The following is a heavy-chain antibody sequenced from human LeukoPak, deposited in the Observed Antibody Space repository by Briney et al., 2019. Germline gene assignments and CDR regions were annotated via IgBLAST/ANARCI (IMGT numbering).Heavy chain of an antibody. CDR3: TRGCSGGSCSRDAMDV. CDR1: GYSFSSDW. D-gene: IGHD2-15*01. V-gene: IGHV5-51*01. J-gene: IGHJ6*02. CDR2: IFPIDSET. Sequence: GESLKISCKASGYSFSSDWIAWVRQLPGKGLEWMGIIFPIDSETTYSPSFQGQVTISADKSISTAYLQWSSLKASDTAMYYCTRGCSGGSCSRDAMDVWGQGTMVTVSS.